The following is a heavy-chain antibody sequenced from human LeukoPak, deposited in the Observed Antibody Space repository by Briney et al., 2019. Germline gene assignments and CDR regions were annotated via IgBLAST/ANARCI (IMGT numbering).Heavy chain of an antibody. Sequence: GGSLRLSCAASGFTCNNAWLNLVRQVPGRGLEWVARVKSKAAGGAADYSAPVRGRFSISRDDSQNMLYLQMNSLRTEDTAVYYCTSDPRIGRFFDSWGQGTLVTVSS. CDR2: VKSKAAGGAA. D-gene: IGHD1-26*01. V-gene: IGHV3-15*01. CDR1: GFTCNNAW. CDR3: TSDPRIGRFFDS. J-gene: IGHJ4*02.